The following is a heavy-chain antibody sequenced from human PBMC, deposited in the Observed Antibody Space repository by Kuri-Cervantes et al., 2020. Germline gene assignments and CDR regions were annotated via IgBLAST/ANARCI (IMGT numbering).Heavy chain of an antibody. J-gene: IGHJ6*02. CDR2: ISYDGSNK. V-gene: IGHV3-30*18. CDR3: AKDLSSSGLDV. Sequence: GESLKISCAASGFTFSSYAMSWVRQAPGKGLEWVAVISYDGSNKYYADSVKGRFTISRDNSKNTLYLQMNSLRAEDTAVYYCAKDLSSSGLDVWGQGTTVTVSS. D-gene: IGHD6-19*01. CDR1: GFTFSSYA.